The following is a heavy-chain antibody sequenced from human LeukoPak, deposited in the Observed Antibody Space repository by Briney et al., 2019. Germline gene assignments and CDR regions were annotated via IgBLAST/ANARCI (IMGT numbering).Heavy chain of an antibody. CDR3: ARSGRYYGSGSYPYYYYYGMDV. CDR2: IYYSGST. J-gene: IGHJ6*04. Sequence: PSETLSLSCTVSGGSISSGGYYWSWIRQHPGKGLEWIVYIYYSGSTYYNPSLKSRVTISVDTSKIQFSLKLSSVTAADTAVYYCARSGRYYGSGSYPYYYYYGMDVWGKGTTVTVSS. V-gene: IGHV4-31*03. D-gene: IGHD3-10*01. CDR1: GGSISSGGYY.